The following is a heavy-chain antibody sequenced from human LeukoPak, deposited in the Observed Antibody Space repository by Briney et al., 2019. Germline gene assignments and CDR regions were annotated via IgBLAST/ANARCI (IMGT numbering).Heavy chain of an antibody. CDR2: ISSSSSSV. Sequence: GGSLRLSCAASGFTFSTSGMNWVRQAPGKGLEWVSYISSSSSSVSYADSVEGRFTISRDNAKNSLFLQVNSLRAEDTGVYYCARGGAARPDYWGQGTLVTVSS. J-gene: IGHJ4*02. CDR1: GFTFSTSG. D-gene: IGHD6-6*01. V-gene: IGHV3-48*01. CDR3: ARGGAARPDY.